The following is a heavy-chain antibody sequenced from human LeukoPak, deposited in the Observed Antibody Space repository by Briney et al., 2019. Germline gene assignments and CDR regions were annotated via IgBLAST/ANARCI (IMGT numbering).Heavy chain of an antibody. CDR3: ARDAGNSGYGCDL. CDR1: GFIFSQYS. V-gene: IGHV3-48*01. Sequence: GGSLRLSCAASGFIFSQYSMNWVRQAPGKGLEWVSHIRSSSETFYADSVKGRFTISRDNARNSLYLQMNNLRGEGTAIYYCARDAGNSGYGCDLWGQGTLVTVSS. J-gene: IGHJ5*02. CDR2: IRSSSET. D-gene: IGHD5-12*01.